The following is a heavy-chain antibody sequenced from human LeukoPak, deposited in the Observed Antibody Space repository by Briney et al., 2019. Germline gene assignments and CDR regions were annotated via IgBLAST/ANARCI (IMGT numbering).Heavy chain of an antibody. J-gene: IGHJ4*02. CDR1: GFTFSSYA. CDR2: ISGSGGST. D-gene: IGHD6-6*01. CDR3: AKTYSSSPRPQNFDY. V-gene: IGHV3-23*01. Sequence: GGSLRLSCAASGFTFSSYAMSWVRQAPGKGLEWVSAISGSGGSTYYADSVKGRFTISRDNSKNTLYLQMNSLRAEDTAVYYCAKTYSSSPRPQNFDYWGQGTLVTVSS.